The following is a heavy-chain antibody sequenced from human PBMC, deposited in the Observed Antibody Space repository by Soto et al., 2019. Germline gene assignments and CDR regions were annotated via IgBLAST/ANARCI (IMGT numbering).Heavy chain of an antibody. Sequence: QVQLVQSGAEVKKPGSSVKVSCKASGGTFSSYAISWVRQAPGQGLEWMGGIIPIFGTANYAQKFQGRVTITADESTSTAYMELSSLRSEDTAVYYCARGRMTGDGYNLSSWYFDLWGRGTLVTASS. V-gene: IGHV1-69*12. J-gene: IGHJ2*01. D-gene: IGHD5-12*01. CDR3: ARGRMTGDGYNLSSWYFDL. CDR1: GGTFSSYA. CDR2: IIPIFGTA.